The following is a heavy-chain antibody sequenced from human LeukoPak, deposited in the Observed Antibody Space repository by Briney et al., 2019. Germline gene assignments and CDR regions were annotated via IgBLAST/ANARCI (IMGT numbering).Heavy chain of an antibody. D-gene: IGHD5-12*01. CDR3: ARVQYSGYDLQVDY. CDR1: GYTFTGYY. CDR2: INPNSGGT. Sequence: GASAKVSCKASGYTFTGYYMHWVRQAPGQGLEWMGWINPNSGGTNYAQKFQGRVTMTRDTSISTAYMELSRLRSDDTAVYYCARVQYSGYDLQVDYWGQGTLVTVSS. V-gene: IGHV1-2*02. J-gene: IGHJ4*02.